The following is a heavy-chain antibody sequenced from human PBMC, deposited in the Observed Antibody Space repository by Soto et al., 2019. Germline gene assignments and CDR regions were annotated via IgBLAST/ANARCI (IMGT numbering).Heavy chain of an antibody. Sequence: LWLSSTVSGGSISGGCDYWSWIRQTPGKGLEWIGHIYHSGRTYYTPSLKSRITISGDTSRNQFSLKVTSVTAADTAVYFCARGAPPESWGQGALVTVS. V-gene: IGHV4-31*03. CDR3: ARGAPPES. J-gene: IGHJ5*02. CDR1: GGSISGGCDY. CDR2: IYHSGRT.